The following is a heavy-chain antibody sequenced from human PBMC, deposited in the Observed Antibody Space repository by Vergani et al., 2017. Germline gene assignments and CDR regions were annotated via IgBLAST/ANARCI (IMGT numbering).Heavy chain of an antibody. CDR1: GFTFSSYG. Sequence: QVQLVESGGGVVQPGRSLRLSCAASGFTFSSYGMHWVRQAPGKGLEWVAVIWYDGSNKYYADSVKGRFTISRDNSKNSLYLQMNSLRDEDTAVYYCASYNWNANWGQGTLVTVSS. V-gene: IGHV3-33*01. D-gene: IGHD1-20*01. CDR3: ASYNWNAN. J-gene: IGHJ4*02. CDR2: IWYDGSNK.